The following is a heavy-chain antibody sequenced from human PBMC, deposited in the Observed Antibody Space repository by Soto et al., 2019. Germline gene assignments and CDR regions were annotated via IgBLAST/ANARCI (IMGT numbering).Heavy chain of an antibody. J-gene: IGHJ4*02. CDR1: GASINSNTYY. Sequence: PSETLSLTCTVSGASINSNTYYWGWIRQPPGKGLEWIGSVFSSGTTYYSPSLKGRVTILMDMSRNQFFLNLNSVTAADTATYYCARRRVLFDYWGQGARVTVSS. CDR3: ARRRVLFDY. V-gene: IGHV4-39*01. CDR2: VFSSGTT.